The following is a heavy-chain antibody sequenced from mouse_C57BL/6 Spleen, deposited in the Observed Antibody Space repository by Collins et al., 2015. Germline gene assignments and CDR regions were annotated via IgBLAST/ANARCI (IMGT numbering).Heavy chain of an antibody. V-gene: IGHV14-3*02. J-gene: IGHJ1*01. D-gene: IGHD2-4*01. CDR1: GFNIKDTY. Sequence: EVQLQQSGAELVKPGASVKLSCTASGFNIKDTYMHWVKQRPEQGLEWIGRIDPANGSTKYDPKFQGKATITADTSSNTAYLQLSSLTSEDTAVYYCARDGGLRRGDWYFDVWGAGTTVTVSS. CDR2: IDPANGST. CDR3: ARDGGLRRGDWYFDV.